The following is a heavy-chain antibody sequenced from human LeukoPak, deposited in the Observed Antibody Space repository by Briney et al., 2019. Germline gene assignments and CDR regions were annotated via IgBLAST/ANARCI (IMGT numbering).Heavy chain of an antibody. Sequence: GASVKVSCKASGYTFTSYGISWVRQAPGQGLEWMGWISAYNGNTNYAQKLQGRVTMTTDTSTSTAYMELRSLRSDDTAVYYCARTGPSYYYDSSGYYYEDYWGQGTLVTVSS. J-gene: IGHJ4*02. D-gene: IGHD3-22*01. CDR2: ISAYNGNT. V-gene: IGHV1-18*01. CDR3: ARTGPSYYYDSSGYYYEDY. CDR1: GYTFTSYG.